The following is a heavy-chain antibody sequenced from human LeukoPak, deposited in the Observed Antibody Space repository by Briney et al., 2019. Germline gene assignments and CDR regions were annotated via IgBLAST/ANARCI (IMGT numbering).Heavy chain of an antibody. Sequence: GGSLRLSCAASGFTFSSYWMSWVRQAPGKGLEWVANMKYGGSEKYYVDSVKGRFTISRDNAENSLYLQMNSLRAEDTAVYYCARDIEAAGLFLDYWGQGTLVTVSS. CDR2: MKYGGSEK. V-gene: IGHV3-7*01. D-gene: IGHD6-13*01. J-gene: IGHJ4*02. CDR1: GFTFSSYW. CDR3: ARDIEAAGLFLDY.